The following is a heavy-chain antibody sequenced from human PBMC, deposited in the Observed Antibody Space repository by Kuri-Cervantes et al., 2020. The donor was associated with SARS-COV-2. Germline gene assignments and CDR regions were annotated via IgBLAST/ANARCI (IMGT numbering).Heavy chain of an antibody. V-gene: IGHV1-2*02. J-gene: IGHJ3*02. CDR3: ARDQDIVVVVAATPGRGAFDI. D-gene: IGHD2-15*01. CDR1: GGTFSSYA. Sequence: ASVKFSCKASGGTFSSYAISWVRQAPGQGLEWMGWINPNSGGTNYAQKFQGRVTMTRDTSISTAYMELSRLRSDDTAVYYCARDQDIVVVVAATPGRGAFDIWGQGTMVTVSS. CDR2: INPNSGGT.